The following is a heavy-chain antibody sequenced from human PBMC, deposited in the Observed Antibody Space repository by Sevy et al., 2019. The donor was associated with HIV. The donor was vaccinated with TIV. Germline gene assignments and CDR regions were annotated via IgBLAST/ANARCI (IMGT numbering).Heavy chain of an antibody. Sequence: ASVKVSCKASGYIFSDYYFYWVRQAPGQGLELMGWINPESGDINYARKFQGRVTMTRDTSVTTAYMTLSRLKSNDTALYYCARGPLVSYYDFWKRAPDYWGQGTLVTVSS. J-gene: IGHJ4*02. CDR1: GYIFSDYY. CDR3: ARGPLVSYYDFWKRAPDY. V-gene: IGHV1-2*02. D-gene: IGHD3-3*01. CDR2: INPESGDI.